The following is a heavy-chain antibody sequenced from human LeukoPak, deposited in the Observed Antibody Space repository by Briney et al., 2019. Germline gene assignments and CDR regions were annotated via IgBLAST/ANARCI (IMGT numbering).Heavy chain of an antibody. Sequence: SETLSLTCAVSGGPFSGYFWSWIRLSSGKGLEWIGEIHNSGTTNYNPSLNSRVTISEDTSKNQFYLNLSSVTAADTAVYYCARRYYYNLGSFPFDFWGQGTLVTVYS. V-gene: IGHV4-34*01. CDR2: IHNSGTT. CDR3: ARRYYYNLGSFPFDF. J-gene: IGHJ4*02. D-gene: IGHD3-10*01. CDR1: GGPFSGYF.